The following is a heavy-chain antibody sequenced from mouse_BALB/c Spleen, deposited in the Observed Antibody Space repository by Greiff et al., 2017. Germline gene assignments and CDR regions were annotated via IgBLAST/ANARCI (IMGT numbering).Heavy chain of an antibody. CDR2: INSNGGST. J-gene: IGHJ4*01. Sequence: DVKLVESGGGLVQPGGSLKLSCAASGFTFSSYGMSWVRQTPDKRLELVATINSNGGSTYYPDSVKGRFTISRDNAKNTLYLQMSSLKSEDTAMYYCARERGWGNYFYYAMDYWGQGTSVTVSS. V-gene: IGHV5-6-3*01. D-gene: IGHD2-1*01. CDR1: GFTFSSYG. CDR3: ARERGWGNYFYYAMDY.